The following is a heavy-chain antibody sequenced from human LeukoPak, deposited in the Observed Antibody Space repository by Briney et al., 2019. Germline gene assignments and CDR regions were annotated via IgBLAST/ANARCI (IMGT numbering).Heavy chain of an antibody. V-gene: IGHV4-4*07. Sequence: SESLSLTCTVSGGSISSYYGSWIRQPAGKGLEWIGRIYTSGSTNYNPSLKSRVTMSVDTSKNQFSLKLSSVTAADTAVYYCALTLYDILTGPDYWGQGTLVTVSS. CDR1: GGSISSYY. CDR2: IYTSGST. J-gene: IGHJ4*02. D-gene: IGHD3-9*01. CDR3: ALTLYDILTGPDY.